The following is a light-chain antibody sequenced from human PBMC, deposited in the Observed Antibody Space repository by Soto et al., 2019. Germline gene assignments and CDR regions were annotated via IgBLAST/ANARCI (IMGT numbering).Light chain of an antibody. CDR2: DAS. Sequence: EIVLTQSPATLSLSPGERATLSCRASQSVSSYLAWYQQKPGQAPRLLIYDASNRATVIPARFSGSGSGTDVTRIISSLDPEDVAVYYCLQRINLPPFTFGQVINPQIK. CDR3: LQRINLPPFT. V-gene: IGKV3-11*01. J-gene: IGKJ2*01. CDR1: QSVSSY.